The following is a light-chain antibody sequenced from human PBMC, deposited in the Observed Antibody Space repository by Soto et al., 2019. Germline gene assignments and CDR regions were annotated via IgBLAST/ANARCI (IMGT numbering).Light chain of an antibody. CDR3: QQYGSSPPYT. V-gene: IGKV3-20*01. CDR1: QSVSSRY. J-gene: IGKJ2*01. Sequence: EIVLTQSPGTLSLSPGERATLSCRASQSVSSRYLTWYQQKPGQAPRLLTYGASSRATGIPDRFSGSGSGTDFTLTISRLEPEDFAVYYCQQYGSSPPYTFGQGTKLEIK. CDR2: GAS.